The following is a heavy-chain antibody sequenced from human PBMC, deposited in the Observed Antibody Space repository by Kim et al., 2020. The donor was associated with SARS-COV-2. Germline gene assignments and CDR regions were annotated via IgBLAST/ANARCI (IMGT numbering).Heavy chain of an antibody. Sequence: SETLSLTCTVSGGSLSLYYWTWIRQFPGKGLEWIGYIYNNEITNYNPSLQSRVSMSVDTSKNQFFLNVTSVTAADTAAYYCARDRAYSSGYYGYFQFWGQGTLVAVSS. CDR1: GGSLSLYY. J-gene: IGHJ1*01. D-gene: IGHD6-19*01. CDR2: IYNNEIT. CDR3: ARDRAYSSGYYGYFQF. V-gene: IGHV4-59*13.